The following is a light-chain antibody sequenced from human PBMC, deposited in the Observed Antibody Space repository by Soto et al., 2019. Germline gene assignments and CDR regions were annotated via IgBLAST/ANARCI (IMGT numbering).Light chain of an antibody. Sequence: VLTQSPGTLSLSPGERATLSCRASQSVSNSFLAWYQQRPGQAPRLLMYGASQRATGIPDRFSGSGSGTHFTLTISRLEPEDFAVYYCQHYKAFGGGTKVDIK. CDR2: GAS. CDR3: QHYKA. V-gene: IGKV3-20*01. CDR1: QSVSNSF. J-gene: IGKJ4*01.